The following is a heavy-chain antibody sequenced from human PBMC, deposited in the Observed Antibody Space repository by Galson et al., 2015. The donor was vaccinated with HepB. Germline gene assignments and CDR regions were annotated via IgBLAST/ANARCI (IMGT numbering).Heavy chain of an antibody. V-gene: IGHV3-11*01. CDR2: ISSSGSTI. D-gene: IGHD5-12*01. CDR1: GFTFSDYY. Sequence: SLRLSCAASGFTFSDYYMSWIRQAPGKGLEWVSYISSSGSTIYYADSVKGRFTISRDNAKNSLYLQMNSLRAEDTAVYYCASDLIVATKDYYGMDVWGQGTTVTVSS. J-gene: IGHJ6*02. CDR3: ASDLIVATKDYYGMDV.